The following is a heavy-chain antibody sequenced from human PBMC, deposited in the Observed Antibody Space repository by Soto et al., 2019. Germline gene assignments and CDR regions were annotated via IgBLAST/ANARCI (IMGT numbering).Heavy chain of an antibody. Sequence: QVQLVQSGAEMKKPGSSVKVSCQSSGGTFNTYAMNWVRQAPGQGPEWMGDISPMFGAANYAPKFHGRVTITADQSTGTSSMQLSSLTSDYTALYFCAREVHVHTPAFVYWGQGTLVTVSS. CDR3: AREVHVHTPAFVY. CDR2: ISPMFGAA. J-gene: IGHJ4*02. D-gene: IGHD3-16*01. CDR1: GGTFNTYA. V-gene: IGHV1-69*19.